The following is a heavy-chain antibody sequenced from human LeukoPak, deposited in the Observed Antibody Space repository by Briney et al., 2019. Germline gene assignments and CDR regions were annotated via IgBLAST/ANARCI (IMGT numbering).Heavy chain of an antibody. Sequence: SGTLSLTCAVSSGSISSNNWWSWVRQPPGKGLEWIGEIHHSGSTNYNPSLTSRVTISLDKPNNQFSLRLTSVTAADTAVYYCARAYYDYWSGYRNWGRGTLVIVSS. V-gene: IGHV4-4*02. CDR1: SGSISSNNW. D-gene: IGHD3-3*01. CDR3: ARAYYDYWSGYRN. CDR2: IHHSGST. J-gene: IGHJ1*01.